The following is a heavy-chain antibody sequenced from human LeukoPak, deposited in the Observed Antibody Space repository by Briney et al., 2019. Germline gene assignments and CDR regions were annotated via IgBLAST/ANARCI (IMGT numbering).Heavy chain of an antibody. CDR3: ARDRGVVVVAARSSYNWFDP. CDR1: GYTFTGYY. D-gene: IGHD2-15*01. V-gene: IGHV1-2*02. J-gene: IGHJ5*02. Sequence: GASVKVSCKASGYTFTGYYMHWVRQAPGQGLEWTGWINPNSGGTNYAQKFQGRVTMTRDTSISTAYMELSRLRSDDTAVYYCARDRGVVVVAARSSYNWFDPWGQGTLVTVSS. CDR2: INPNSGGT.